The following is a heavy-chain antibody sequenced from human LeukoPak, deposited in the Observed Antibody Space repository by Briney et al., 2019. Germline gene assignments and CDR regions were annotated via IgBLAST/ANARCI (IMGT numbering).Heavy chain of an antibody. J-gene: IGHJ3*02. D-gene: IGHD1-26*01. CDR2: ISITGDYI. CDR3: ARDRSSGSHRVVNAFDI. CDR1: GFTFGSYG. V-gene: IGHV3-21*01. Sequence: PGGSLRLSCAASGFTFGSYGMNWVRQAPGKGLEWVSSISITGDYIYYTDSVKGRFTISRDNAKNSLYLQMNSLRAEDTAVYYCARDRSSGSHRVVNAFDIWGQGTMVTVSS.